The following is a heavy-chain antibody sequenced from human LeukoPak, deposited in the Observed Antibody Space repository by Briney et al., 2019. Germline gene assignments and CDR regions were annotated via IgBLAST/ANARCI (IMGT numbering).Heavy chain of an antibody. CDR1: GFTFSSYS. J-gene: IGHJ3*02. V-gene: IGHV3-48*04. D-gene: IGHD1-26*01. CDR2: ISSSSSTI. Sequence: GGSLRLSCAASGFTFSSYSMNWVRQAPGKGLEWVSYISSSSSTIYYADSVKGRFTISRDNAKNSLYLQMNSLRAEDTALYYCAKMGRSGSYFDAFDIWGQGTMVTVSS. CDR3: AKMGRSGSYFDAFDI.